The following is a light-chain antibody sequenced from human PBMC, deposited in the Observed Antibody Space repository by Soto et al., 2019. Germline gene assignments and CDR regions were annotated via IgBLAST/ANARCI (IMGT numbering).Light chain of an antibody. V-gene: IGKV3-11*01. CDR2: DAS. CDR1: QSVVTY. CDR3: QQRFIWPPIT. J-gene: IGKJ5*01. Sequence: ESVLTQSPATLSLSPGETATLSCRASQSVVTYLAWYQQKPGQAPRLLIYDASNRAAGIPARFSGSGSGTDFTLTISSIEPEDFAVYYCQQRFIWPPITFGQGTRLEIK.